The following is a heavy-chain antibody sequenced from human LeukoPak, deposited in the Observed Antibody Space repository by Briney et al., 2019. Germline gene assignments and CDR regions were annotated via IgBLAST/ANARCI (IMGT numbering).Heavy chain of an antibody. V-gene: IGHV4-38-2*01. D-gene: IGHD3-3*01. J-gene: IGHJ5*02. Sequence: PSETLSLTCAVSGYSISSGYYWGWIRQPPGKGLEWIGSIYHSGSTYYNPSLKSRVTISVDTSKNQFSLKLSSVTAADTAVYYCARALGYDFWSGYYTGNWFDPWGQGTLVTVSS. CDR3: ARALGYDFWSGYYTGNWFDP. CDR2: IYHSGST. CDR1: GYSISSGYY.